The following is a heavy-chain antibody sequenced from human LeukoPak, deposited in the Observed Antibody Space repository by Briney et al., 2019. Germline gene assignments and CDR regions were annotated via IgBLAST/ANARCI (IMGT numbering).Heavy chain of an antibody. CDR1: GFTFSSYE. V-gene: IGHV3-48*03. D-gene: IGHD3-22*01. CDR2: ISSSGSTI. CDR3: ARPYYYDSSSSPMRY. Sequence: PGGSLRLSCAASGFTFSSYEMNWVRQAPGKGLEWVSYISSSGSTIYYADSVKGRFTISRDNAKNSLYLQMNSLRAEDTAVYYCARPYYYDSSSSPMRYWGQGTLVTVSS. J-gene: IGHJ4*02.